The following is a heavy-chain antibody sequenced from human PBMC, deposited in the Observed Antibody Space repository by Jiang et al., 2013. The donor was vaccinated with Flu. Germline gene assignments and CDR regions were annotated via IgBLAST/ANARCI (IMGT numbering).Heavy chain of an antibody. CDR2: INSGNGNT. V-gene: IGHV1-3*04. D-gene: IGHD3-16*01. J-gene: IGHJ4*02. CDR3: TRDERLGPYYFNY. CDR1: GGTFSSYA. Sequence: SGAEVKKPGSSVKVSCKASGGTFSSYAISWVRQAPGQRLEWMGWINSGNGNTIYSQNFQDRVTFTRDSFASTAYMELSSLRSEDTAVYYCTRDERLGPYYFNYWGQGTLVTVSS.